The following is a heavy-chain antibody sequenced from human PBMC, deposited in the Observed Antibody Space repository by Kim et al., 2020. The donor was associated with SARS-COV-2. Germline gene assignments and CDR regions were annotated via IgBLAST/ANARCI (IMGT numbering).Heavy chain of an antibody. CDR2: IIPILGIA. V-gene: IGHV1-69*04. CDR3: ARTPVAVAVGFDP. D-gene: IGHD6-19*01. Sequence: SVKVSCKASGGTFSSYAISWVRQAPGQGLEWMGRIIPILGIANYAQKFQGRVTITADKSTSTAYMELSSLRSEDTAVYYCARTPVAVAVGFDPWGQGTLVTVSS. CDR1: GGTFSSYA. J-gene: IGHJ5*02.